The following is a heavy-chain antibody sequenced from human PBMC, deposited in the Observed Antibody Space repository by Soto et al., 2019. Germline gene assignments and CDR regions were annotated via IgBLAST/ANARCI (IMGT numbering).Heavy chain of an antibody. CDR1: GFSFSSFA. V-gene: IGHV3-23*01. J-gene: IGHJ6*04. CDR3: ARGVETDV. Sequence: EVLLLESGGGLVQPGGSLRLSCEASGFSFSSFAMNWVRQAPGKGLEWVSAIGDSGASTYYADSVKGRFTISRDNSRNTLYLQLNSLRADDTAGYYGARGVETDVWCNGTTVTVSS. CDR2: IGDSGAST. D-gene: IGHD2-21*02.